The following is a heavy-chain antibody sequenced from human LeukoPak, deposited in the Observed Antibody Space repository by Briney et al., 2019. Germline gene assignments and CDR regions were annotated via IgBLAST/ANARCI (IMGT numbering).Heavy chain of an antibody. J-gene: IGHJ4*02. V-gene: IGHV3-23*01. Sequence: GWSLTLYCTASGFTFSSDAMSWVGQAPGKGLEWVSAISGSGGSTYYADSVKGRFTISRDNSKNTLYLQMNSLRAEDTAVYYCAKSPHYYDSSGYYDYWGQGALVTVSS. CDR1: GFTFSSDA. CDR2: ISGSGGST. D-gene: IGHD3-22*01. CDR3: AKSPHYYDSSGYYDY.